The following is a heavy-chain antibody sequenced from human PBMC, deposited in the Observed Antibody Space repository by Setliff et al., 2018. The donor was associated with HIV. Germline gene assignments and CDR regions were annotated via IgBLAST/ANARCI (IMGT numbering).Heavy chain of an antibody. Sequence: PSETLSLTCSVSGGSIGGYSWGWIRQSPGKGLEWIGCIYPSTSANYNPSLKSRVRILLDTFKNQFSLRLTSVTAADTAVYFCARRPMVRGFGRYYFDYWGQGTLVTVSS. V-gene: IGHV4-4*09. CDR1: GGSIGGYS. D-gene: IGHD3-10*01. J-gene: IGHJ4*02. CDR2: IYPSTSA. CDR3: ARRPMVRGFGRYYFDY.